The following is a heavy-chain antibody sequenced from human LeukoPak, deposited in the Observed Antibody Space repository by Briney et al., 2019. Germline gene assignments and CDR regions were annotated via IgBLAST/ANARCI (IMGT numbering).Heavy chain of an antibody. CDR1: GGSISSYY. CDR2: IYYGGST. CDR3: ARRTYYYDSSGYYWWNFDY. V-gene: IGHV4-59*01. J-gene: IGHJ4*02. Sequence: TSETLSLTCTVSGGSISSYYWSWIRQPPGKGLEWIGYIYYGGSTDYNPSLKSRVTISVDTSKNQFSLKLSSVTAADTAVYYCARRTYYYDSSGYYWWNFDYWGQGTLVTVSS. D-gene: IGHD3-22*01.